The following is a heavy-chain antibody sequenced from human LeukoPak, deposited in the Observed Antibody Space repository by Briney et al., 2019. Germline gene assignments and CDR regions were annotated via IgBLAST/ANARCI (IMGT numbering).Heavy chain of an antibody. CDR2: NYYSGST. J-gene: IGHJ4*02. CDR3: ARQSSGLDY. CDR1: GGSISSSSYY. V-gene: IGHV4-39*01. Sequence: SETLSLTCTVSGGSISSSSYYWGWIRQPPGKGLEWIGSNYYSGSTYYNPSLKSRVTISVDTSKNQFSLKLSSVTAADTAVYYCARQSSGLDYWGQGTLVTVSS. D-gene: IGHD6-19*01.